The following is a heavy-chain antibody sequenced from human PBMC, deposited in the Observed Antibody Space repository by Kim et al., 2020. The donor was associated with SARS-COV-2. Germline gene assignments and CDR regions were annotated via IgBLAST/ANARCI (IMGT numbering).Heavy chain of an antibody. V-gene: IGHV3-7*03. Sequence: GGSLRLSCAVSGFTFSSYWMSWVRQAPGKGLEWVANIKQDGSEKYYVDSVKGRFTISRDNAKNSLYLQMNSLRAEDTAVYYCARVPPVRYFDWSIWGPFDYWGQGTLVTVSS. CDR2: IKQDGSEK. CDR1: GFTFSSYW. J-gene: IGHJ4*02. D-gene: IGHD3-9*01. CDR3: ARVPPVRYFDWSIWGPFDY.